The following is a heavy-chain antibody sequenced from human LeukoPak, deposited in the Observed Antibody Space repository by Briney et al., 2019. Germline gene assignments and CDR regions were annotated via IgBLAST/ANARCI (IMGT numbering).Heavy chain of an antibody. V-gene: IGHV3-21*01. CDR2: ISSSSSYI. CDR3: ARARWSLYGMDV. D-gene: IGHD4-23*01. J-gene: IGHJ6*02. CDR1: GFTFSNYN. Sequence: GGSLRLSCAASGFTFSNYNMNWVRQAPGEGLEWVSSISSSSSYIYYADSVKGRFTISRDNAKNSLYLQMNSLRADDTAVYYCARARWSLYGMDVWGQGTTVTVSS.